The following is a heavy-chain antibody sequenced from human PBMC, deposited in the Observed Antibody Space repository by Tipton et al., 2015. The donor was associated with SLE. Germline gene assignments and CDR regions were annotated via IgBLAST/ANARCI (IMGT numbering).Heavy chain of an antibody. Sequence: TLSLTCTVSGGSVSSSSKYWAWIRQHPGKGLEWIGYIYYSGSTYYNPSLKSRVTISVDTSKNQFSLKLSSVTAADTAVYYCARGPHSSSYDYWGQGTLVTVSS. CDR1: GGSVSSSSKY. CDR2: IYYSGST. CDR3: ARGPHSSSYDY. V-gene: IGHV4-31*03. D-gene: IGHD6-13*01. J-gene: IGHJ4*02.